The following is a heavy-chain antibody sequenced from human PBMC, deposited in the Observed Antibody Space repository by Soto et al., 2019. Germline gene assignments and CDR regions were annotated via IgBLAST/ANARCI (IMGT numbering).Heavy chain of an antibody. J-gene: IGHJ5*02. CDR3: ARGFRAGDATWYGP. V-gene: IGHV1-3*01. Sequence: ASVKVSCKASGYTFTSYAMHWVRQAPGQRLEWMGWINAGNGNTKYSQKFQGRVTITRDTSASTAYMELSSLRSEDTAVYYCARGFRAGDATWYGPSGQGTLVTVAS. D-gene: IGHD2-21*02. CDR2: INAGNGNT. CDR1: GYTFTSYA.